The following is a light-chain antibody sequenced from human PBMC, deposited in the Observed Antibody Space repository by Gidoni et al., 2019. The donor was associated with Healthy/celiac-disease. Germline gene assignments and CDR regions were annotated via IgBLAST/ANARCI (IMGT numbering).Light chain of an antibody. CDR3: QQYGSSPQGT. CDR2: GAS. V-gene: IGKV3-20*01. J-gene: IGKJ3*01. CDR1: QSVSSSY. Sequence: IVLTQSPGTLSLSPGERATLSCRASQSVSSSYLAWYQQKPGQAPRLLIYGASSRATGIPDRFSGSGSGTDFTLTISRLEPEDFAVYYCQQYGSSPQGTFGPGTKVDIK.